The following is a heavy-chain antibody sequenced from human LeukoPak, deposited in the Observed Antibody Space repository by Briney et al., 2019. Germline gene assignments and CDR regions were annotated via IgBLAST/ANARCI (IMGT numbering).Heavy chain of an antibody. D-gene: IGHD3-22*01. CDR2: IYYTGST. J-gene: IGHJ4*02. CDR3: ASSYFYDGNRYFDY. Sequence: SETLSLTCNVSGGPITRYYWNWIPHPPGKGLECSGYIYYTGSTIPNPSLKSRVTISLDTSKNQFSLRLSSATAADTGIYYCASSYFYDGNRYFDYWGQGALVTVSS. CDR1: GGPITRYY. V-gene: IGHV4-59*08.